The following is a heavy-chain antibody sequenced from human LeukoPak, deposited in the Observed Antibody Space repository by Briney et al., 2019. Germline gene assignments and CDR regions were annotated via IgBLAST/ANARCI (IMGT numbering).Heavy chain of an antibody. CDR1: GFTFSDYY. J-gene: IGHJ6*02. V-gene: IGHV3-11*01. CDR2: ISNSGGII. D-gene: IGHD3-3*01. CDR3: ARGRVPDV. Sequence: GGSLRLSCAASGFTFSDYYMSWIRQAPGKGLEWISYISNSGGIIYYADSVRGRFTISRDNAKSSLFPQMNSLRAEDTAVYYCARGRVPDVWGQGTTVTVSS.